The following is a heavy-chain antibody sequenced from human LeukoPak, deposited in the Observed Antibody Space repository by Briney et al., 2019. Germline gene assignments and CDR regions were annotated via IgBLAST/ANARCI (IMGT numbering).Heavy chain of an antibody. V-gene: IGHV3-23*01. Sequence: GGSLRLSCAASGFTFSSYAMSWVRQAPGKGLEWVSAISGSGGSTYYADSVKGRFTISRDNSKNTLYLQMNSLRAEDTAVYYCAKECVTIFGVVPAYFDYWGQGSLVTVSS. CDR1: GFTFSSYA. CDR3: AKECVTIFGVVPAYFDY. J-gene: IGHJ4*02. D-gene: IGHD3-3*01. CDR2: ISGSGGST.